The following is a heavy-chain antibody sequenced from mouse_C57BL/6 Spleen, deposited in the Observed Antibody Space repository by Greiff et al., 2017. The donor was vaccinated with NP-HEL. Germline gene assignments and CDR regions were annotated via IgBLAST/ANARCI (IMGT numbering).Heavy chain of an antibody. D-gene: IGHD1-1*01. CDR3: ARKGLLRFPFDY. V-gene: IGHV1-53*01. CDR2: INPSNGGT. J-gene: IGHJ2*01. CDR1: GYTFPSYW. Sequence: QVQLQQPGTELVKPGASVKLSCKASGYTFPSYWMHWVKQRPGPGLEWIGNINPSNGGTNYNEKFKSKATLTVDKSSSTAYMQLSSLTSEDSAVYYCARKGLLRFPFDYWGQGTTLTVSS.